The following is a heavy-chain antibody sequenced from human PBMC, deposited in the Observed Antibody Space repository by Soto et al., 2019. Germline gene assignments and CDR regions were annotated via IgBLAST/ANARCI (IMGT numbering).Heavy chain of an antibody. CDR1: GFTFSNYC. CDR3: ARDDTGSFDY. CDR2: ISSSSSYT. Sequence: GGSLRLSCAASGFTFSNYCMNWVRQAPGKGLEWVSYISSSSSYTNYADSVKGRVTMTRDTSISTAYMELSRLRSDDTAVYYCARDDTGSFDYWGQGTLVTVSS. V-gene: IGHV3-11*05. D-gene: IGHD3-10*01. J-gene: IGHJ4*02.